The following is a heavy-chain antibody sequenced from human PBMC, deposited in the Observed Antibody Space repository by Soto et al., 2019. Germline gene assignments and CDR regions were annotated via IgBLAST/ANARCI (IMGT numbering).Heavy chain of an antibody. CDR2: ISGSGASA. V-gene: IGHV3-23*01. J-gene: IGHJ4*02. Sequence: GGSLRLSCTASGFPFSHYAMNWVRRGPGTRLEWVADISGSGASARYADSVRGRFTISRDNSRYTLYLQMNSLRVDDTAVYYCGKERRGSGWSVCNFWGQGALVTVSS. CDR1: GFPFSHYA. CDR3: GKERRGSGWSVCNF. D-gene: IGHD6-19*01.